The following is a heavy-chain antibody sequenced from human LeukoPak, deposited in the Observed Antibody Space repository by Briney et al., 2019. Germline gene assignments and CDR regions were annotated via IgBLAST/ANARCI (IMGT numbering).Heavy chain of an antibody. D-gene: IGHD6-19*01. CDR1: GGSFSGYY. J-gene: IGHJ5*02. CDR2: INHSGST. Sequence: SETLSLTCAVYGGSFSGYYWSWIRQPPGKGLEWIGEINHSGSTNYNPSLKSRVTISVDTSKNQFSLKLSSVTAADTAVYYCARRLAGSGWYGVRGWFDPWGQGTLVTVSS. CDR3: ARRLAGSGWYGVRGWFDP. V-gene: IGHV4-34*01.